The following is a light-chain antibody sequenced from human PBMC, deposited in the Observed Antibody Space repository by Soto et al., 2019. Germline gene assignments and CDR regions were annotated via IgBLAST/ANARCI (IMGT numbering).Light chain of an antibody. CDR2: DTS. V-gene: IGKV3-11*01. CDR3: QQRSSWLWT. Sequence: EIVLTQSPATLSLSPGERATLSCRASQSVSSYLAWYPQKPGQAPMLLIYDTSNRATGIPARFSGSGSGTDFTLTISSLEPEDFAVYYCQQRSSWLWTFGQGTKVEIK. J-gene: IGKJ1*01. CDR1: QSVSSY.